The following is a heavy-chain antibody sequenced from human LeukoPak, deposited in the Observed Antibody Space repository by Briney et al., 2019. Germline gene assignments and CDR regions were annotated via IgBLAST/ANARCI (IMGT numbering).Heavy chain of an antibody. Sequence: PGGSLRLSCAASGFTFSAYGMHWVRQAPGKGLEWVAFIHYDGNNKYYADSVKGRFTISRDNSKNTLYLQMNSLRAEDTAVYYCARDTSGSYYDFDYWGQGTLVTVSS. D-gene: IGHD3-22*01. V-gene: IGHV3-30*02. CDR2: IHYDGNNK. J-gene: IGHJ4*02. CDR3: ARDTSGSYYDFDY. CDR1: GFTFSAYG.